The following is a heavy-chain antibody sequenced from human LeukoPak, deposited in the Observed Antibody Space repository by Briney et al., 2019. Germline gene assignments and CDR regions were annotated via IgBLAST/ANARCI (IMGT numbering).Heavy chain of an antibody. CDR3: ARGELAMDY. CDR2: ISGSGSST. Sequence: GGSLRLSCAASGFTFSSYAMSWVRQAPGKGLEWVSAISGSGSSTYYADSVKGRFTISRDKSKNTLYLQMNSLRAEDTAVYYCARGELAMDYWGQGTLVTVSS. V-gene: IGHV3-23*01. CDR1: GFTFSSYA. J-gene: IGHJ4*02. D-gene: IGHD1-26*01.